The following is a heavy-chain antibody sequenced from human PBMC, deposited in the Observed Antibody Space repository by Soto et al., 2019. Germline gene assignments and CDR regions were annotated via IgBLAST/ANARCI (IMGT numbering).Heavy chain of an antibody. V-gene: IGHV1-24*01. J-gene: IGHJ5*02. CDR2: FDPEDGKT. CDR3: VTGPAWSPATERWFDP. CDR1: GYTLAELS. Sequence: ASVKVSCKVSGYTLAELSIHWVRQAPGKGLEWVGHFDPEDGKTIYARDFHGRVIMTEDTSKNTAYMEMGSLRSDDTAVYYCVTGPAWSPATERWFDPWGQGTLVTVSS. D-gene: IGHD3-3*01.